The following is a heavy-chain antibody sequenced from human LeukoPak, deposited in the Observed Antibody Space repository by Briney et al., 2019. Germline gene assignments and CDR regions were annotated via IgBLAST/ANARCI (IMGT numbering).Heavy chain of an antibody. J-gene: IGHJ4*02. Sequence: GGSLRLSCAASGFTFSTYNMNWVRQAPGKGLEWVSSISRSCSYIYYADSVKGRFTISRDNAKNSLYLQMDSLRAEDTAVYYCARGGYGDYGVDYWGQGTLVTVSS. D-gene: IGHD4-17*01. CDR2: ISRSCSYI. CDR3: ARGGYGDYGVDY. V-gene: IGHV3-21*01. CDR1: GFTFSTYN.